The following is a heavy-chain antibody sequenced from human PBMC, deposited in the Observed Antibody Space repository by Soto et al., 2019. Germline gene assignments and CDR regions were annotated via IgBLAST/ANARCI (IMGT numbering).Heavy chain of an antibody. CDR2: IYWDDDK. CDR3: AHSGITMGRGVLNYMDV. D-gene: IGHD3-10*01. J-gene: IGHJ6*03. V-gene: IGHV2-5*02. Sequence: QITLKESGPTLVKPTQTLTLTCTFSGFSLTTSGVAVGWIRQPPGKALEWLALIYWDDDKRYSPSLKSRLTVTKDTSKNQVVLTMTNMDPVDTATYYCAHSGITMGRGVLNYMDVCGKGTTVTVSS. CDR1: GFSLTTSGVA.